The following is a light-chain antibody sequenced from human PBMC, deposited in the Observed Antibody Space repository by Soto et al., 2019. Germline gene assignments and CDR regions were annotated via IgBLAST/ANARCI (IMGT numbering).Light chain of an antibody. J-gene: IGKJ5*01. CDR3: QQYNNWPPIT. CDR1: QSVSSN. CDR2: GAS. Sequence: EILLTQSPATLSLSPGERATLPCRSSQSVSSNLACYQQKPGQAPRLLIYGASTRATGIPARFSGSGSGTEFTLTISSLQSEDFAVYYCQQYNNWPPITFGQGTRLDIK. V-gene: IGKV3D-15*01.